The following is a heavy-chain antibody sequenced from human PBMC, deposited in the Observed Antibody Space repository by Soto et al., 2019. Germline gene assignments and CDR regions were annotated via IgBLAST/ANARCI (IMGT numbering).Heavy chain of an antibody. CDR3: ARGGAGVVVSAPYPYYYYYAMDV. Sequence: DVQLVESGGGLVKPGGSLRLSCAASGFTFTTYSLNWVRQAPGKGLEWVASISRNSDFIYYAASVKGRFTISRANAKNSLYLQMTYLRADDTAVYFCARGGAGVVVSAPYPYYYYYAMDVWGQGTTVTVSS. CDR2: ISRNSDFI. J-gene: IGHJ6*02. D-gene: IGHD2-21*01. V-gene: IGHV3-21*01. CDR1: GFTFTTYS.